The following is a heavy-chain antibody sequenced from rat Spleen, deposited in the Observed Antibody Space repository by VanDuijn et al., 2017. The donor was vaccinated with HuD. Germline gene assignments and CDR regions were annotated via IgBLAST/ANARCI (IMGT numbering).Heavy chain of an antibody. V-gene: IGHV5-29*01. CDR2: ISYGDSSGHIST. D-gene: IGHD1-9*01. CDR1: GFTFSDYY. Sequence: EVQLVESDGGLVQPGRSLKLSCAASGFTFSDYYMAWVRQAPTKGLEWVATISYGDSSGHISTYYRDSVKGRFTISRDLAKSTLFLQMDSLRSEDTATYYCARRHYGYTDYLDYWGQGVMVTVSS. J-gene: IGHJ2*01. CDR3: ARRHYGYTDYLDY.